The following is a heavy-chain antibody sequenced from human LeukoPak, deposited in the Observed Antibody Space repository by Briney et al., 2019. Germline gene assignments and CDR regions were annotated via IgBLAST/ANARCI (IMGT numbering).Heavy chain of an antibody. V-gene: IGHV4-34*01. Sequence: SETLSLTCAVHGGSFSGYYWSWIRQPPGKGLEWIGEINHSGSTNYNPSLKSRVTISVDTSKNQFSLKLSSVTAADTAVYYCARVPGVVVPAASVGDDYWGQGTLVTVSS. CDR2: INHSGST. J-gene: IGHJ4*02. CDR1: GGSFSGYY. CDR3: ARVPGVVVPAASVGDDY. D-gene: IGHD2-2*01.